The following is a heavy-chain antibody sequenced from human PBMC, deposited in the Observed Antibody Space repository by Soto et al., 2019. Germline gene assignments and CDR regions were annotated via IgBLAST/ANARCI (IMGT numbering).Heavy chain of an antibody. Sequence: EVQLLESGGGLVQPGGSLRLSCAASGFTFSSYAMSWVRQAPGKGLEWVSAISGSGGSTYYADSVKGRFTISRDNSKNTLYLQMNSLRADDTAVYYCAKAGSGWSDYFDYWGQGTLVTVSS. CDR2: ISGSGGST. J-gene: IGHJ4*02. V-gene: IGHV3-23*01. CDR1: GFTFSSYA. D-gene: IGHD6-19*01. CDR3: AKAGSGWSDYFDY.